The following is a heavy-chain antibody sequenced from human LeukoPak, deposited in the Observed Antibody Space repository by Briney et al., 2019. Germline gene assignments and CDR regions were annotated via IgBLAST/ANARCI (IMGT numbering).Heavy chain of an antibody. V-gene: IGHV1-8*01. Sequence: ASVKVSCKASGYTFTSYDINWVRQATGRGLEWMGWMNPNSGNAGYAQKFQGRVTMTRNTSISTAYMELSSLRSEDTAVYYCARPYVWGSYRYSGFDYWGQGTLVTVSS. CDR1: GYTFTSYD. CDR2: MNPNSGNA. D-gene: IGHD3-16*02. J-gene: IGHJ4*02. CDR3: ARPYVWGSYRYSGFDY.